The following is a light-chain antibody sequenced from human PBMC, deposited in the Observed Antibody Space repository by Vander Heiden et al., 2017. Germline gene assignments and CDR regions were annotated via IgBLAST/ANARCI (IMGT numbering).Light chain of an antibody. CDR3: QQYDYLPFT. Sequence: DIQMTQSPSSLSASVGDRVTITCQASQDITHYLNWYQQKPGKAPKLLIFATSNLETGVASRFSGSGSGTDFTFTITSLQPEDIATYYCQQYDYLPFTFGPETKVDIK. J-gene: IGKJ3*01. CDR1: QDITHY. V-gene: IGKV1-33*01. CDR2: ATS.